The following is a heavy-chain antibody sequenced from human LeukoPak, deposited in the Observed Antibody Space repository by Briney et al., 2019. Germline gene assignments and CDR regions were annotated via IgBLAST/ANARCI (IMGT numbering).Heavy chain of an antibody. J-gene: IGHJ4*02. CDR1: GFTFSSYA. CDR2: ISGSGGST. Sequence: GGSLRLSCAASGFTFSSYAMSWVRQAPGKGLEWVSAISGSGGSTYYADSVKGRFTISRDNSKNTLYLQMNSLRAEDTAVYYCASLGEEFWSGYYTPFDYWGQGTLVTVSS. D-gene: IGHD3-3*01. CDR3: ASLGEEFWSGYYTPFDY. V-gene: IGHV3-23*01.